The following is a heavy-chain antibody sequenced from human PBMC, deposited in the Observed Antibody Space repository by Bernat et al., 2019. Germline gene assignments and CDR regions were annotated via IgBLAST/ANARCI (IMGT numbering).Heavy chain of an antibody. Sequence: QVQLVESVGGVVQSGTSLRLSCAASEFTFSSYAMHWVRQAPGKGLEWVAVISFDGSNKYYADSVKGRFTISRDNSKNTLYLQMNRLRAEDTAVYYCTRDRDIVVVTAATVGWYFDLWGRGTQVTVSS. D-gene: IGHD2-15*01. CDR3: TRDRDIVVVTAATVGWYFDL. V-gene: IGHV3-30-3*01. CDR2: ISFDGSNK. CDR1: EFTFSSYA. J-gene: IGHJ2*01.